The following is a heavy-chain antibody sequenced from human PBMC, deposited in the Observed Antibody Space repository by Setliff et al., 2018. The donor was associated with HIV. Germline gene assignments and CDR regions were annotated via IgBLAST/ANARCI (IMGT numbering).Heavy chain of an antibody. CDR2: FHPEDGEY. J-gene: IGHJ4*02. V-gene: IGHV1-24*01. Sequence: ASVKVSCKVSGSTLSELAMHWVRQTPAKGLQWMGGFHPEDGEYNYAQKFQGRVTMTEDTSTDTAYMDLRSLRSEDTATYYCAIITHSSGWWGWTYWVQGTLVTVSS. D-gene: IGHD6-19*01. CDR3: AIITHSSGWWGWTY. CDR1: GSTLSELA.